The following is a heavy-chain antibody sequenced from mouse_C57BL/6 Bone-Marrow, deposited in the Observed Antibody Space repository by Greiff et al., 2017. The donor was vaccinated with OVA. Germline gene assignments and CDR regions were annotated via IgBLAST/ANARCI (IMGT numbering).Heavy chain of an antibody. CDR1: GYTFTSYT. D-gene: IGHD1-1*01. V-gene: IGHV1-4*01. CDR3: AIFPILLRTYYYAMDY. Sequence: VQLQQSGAELARPGASVKMSCKASGYTFTSYTMHWVKQRPGQGLEWIGYINPSSGYTKYNQKFKDKATLTADKSASTAYMQLSSLTSEDSAVYYCAIFPILLRTYYYAMDYWGQGPSVTVSS. J-gene: IGHJ4*01. CDR2: INPSSGYT.